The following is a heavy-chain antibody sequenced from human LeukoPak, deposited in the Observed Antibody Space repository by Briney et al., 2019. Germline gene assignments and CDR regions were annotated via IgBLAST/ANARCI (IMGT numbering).Heavy chain of an antibody. V-gene: IGHV4-34*01. CDR2: INHSGST. CDR1: GGSFSGYY. Sequence: PSETLSLTCAVYGGSFSGYYWSWIRQPPGKGLEWIGEINHSGSTNYNPSLKSRVTISVDTSKNQFSLKLSSVTAADTAVYYCARGKCSGGSYWLYYYYGMDVWGQGTTVTVSS. CDR3: ARGKCSGGSYWLYYYYGMDV. J-gene: IGHJ6*02. D-gene: IGHD2-15*01.